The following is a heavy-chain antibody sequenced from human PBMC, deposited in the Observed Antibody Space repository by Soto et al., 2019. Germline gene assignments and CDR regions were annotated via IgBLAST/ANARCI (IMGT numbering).Heavy chain of an antibody. D-gene: IGHD2-8*02. CDR3: ARRSSDGVQYFDY. V-gene: IGHV3-23*01. CDR2: ISGSGGTT. CDR1: GFTFSSYA. Sequence: GGSLRLSCAASGFTFSSYAMSWVRQAPGKGLEWVSAISGSGGTTYYADSVKGRFAISRDNAKNSLYLQMNSLRAEDTAVYYCARRSSDGVQYFDYWGQGTLVTVSS. J-gene: IGHJ4*02.